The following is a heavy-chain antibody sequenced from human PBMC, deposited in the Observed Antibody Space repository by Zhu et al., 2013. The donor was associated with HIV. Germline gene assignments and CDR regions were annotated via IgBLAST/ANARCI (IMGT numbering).Heavy chain of an antibody. D-gene: IGHD2-15*01. CDR3: ATVTNCSGGSCYGXNANYYYYYGMDV. CDR2: VDPEDGET. Sequence: EVQLVQSGAEVKKPGATVKISCKVSGYTFTDYYMHWVQQAPGKGLEWMGLVDPEDGETIYAEKFQGRVTITADTSTDTAYMELSSLRSEDTAVYYCATVTNCSGGSCYGXNANYYYYYGMDVWGQGDPRSPSP. J-gene: IGHJ6*02. CDR1: GYTFTDYY. V-gene: IGHV1-69-2*01.